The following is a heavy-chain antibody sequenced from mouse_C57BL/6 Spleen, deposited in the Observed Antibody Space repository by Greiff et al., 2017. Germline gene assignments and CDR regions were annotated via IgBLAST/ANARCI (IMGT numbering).Heavy chain of an antibody. Sequence: QVQLKESGAELARPGASVKLSCKASGYTFTSYGISWVKQRTGQGLEWIGEIYPRSGNTYYNEKFKGKGTLTADKSSSTAYMELRSLTSEDSAVYFCARSTTVVGGYWGQGTTLTVSS. J-gene: IGHJ2*01. V-gene: IGHV1-81*01. CDR1: GYTFTSYG. CDR3: ARSTTVVGGY. CDR2: IYPRSGNT. D-gene: IGHD1-1*01.